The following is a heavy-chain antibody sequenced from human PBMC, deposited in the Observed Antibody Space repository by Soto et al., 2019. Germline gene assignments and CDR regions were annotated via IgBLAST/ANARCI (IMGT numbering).Heavy chain of an antibody. J-gene: IGHJ4*02. Sequence: GGSLRLSCAASGFTFSSYAMSWVHQAPGKGLEWVSAISGSGGSTYYADSVKGRFTISRDNSKNTLYLQMNSLRAEDTAVYYCAREIAAAGTSFDYWGQGTQVTVSS. CDR1: GFTFSSYA. CDR3: AREIAAAGTSFDY. V-gene: IGHV3-23*01. CDR2: ISGSGGST. D-gene: IGHD6-13*01.